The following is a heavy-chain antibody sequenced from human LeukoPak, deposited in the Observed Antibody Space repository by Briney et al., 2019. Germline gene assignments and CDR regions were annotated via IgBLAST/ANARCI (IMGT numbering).Heavy chain of an antibody. CDR2: IKQDGSEK. Sequence: GGSLRLSCAAYGFTFSSYWMSWVRQAPGKGLEWVANIKQDGSEKYYVDSVKGRFTISRDNAKNSLYLQMNSLRAEDTAVYYCARDSSWFGEPDYWGQGTLVTVSS. J-gene: IGHJ4*02. CDR1: GFTFSSYW. D-gene: IGHD3-10*01. CDR3: ARDSSWFGEPDY. V-gene: IGHV3-7*01.